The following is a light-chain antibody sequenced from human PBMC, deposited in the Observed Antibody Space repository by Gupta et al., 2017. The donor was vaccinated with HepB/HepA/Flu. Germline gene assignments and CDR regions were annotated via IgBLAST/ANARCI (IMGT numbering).Light chain of an antibody. V-gene: IGKV1-39*01. CDR2: AAS. Sequence: DIQMTQSPSSLSASVGDRVTITCRASQTISSYLNWYQQIPGKAPKLLIYAASSLQSGVPSRFSGSESGTDFNLTISRLQPEDFATYYCQQTDSTPFTFGRGTKLEIK. J-gene: IGKJ2*01. CDR3: QQTDSTPFT. CDR1: QTISSY.